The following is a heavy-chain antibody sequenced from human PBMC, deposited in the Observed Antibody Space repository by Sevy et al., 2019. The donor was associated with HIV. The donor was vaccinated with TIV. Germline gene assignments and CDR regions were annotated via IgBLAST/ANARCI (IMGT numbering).Heavy chain of an antibody. D-gene: IGHD2-15*01. V-gene: IGHV3-23*01. Sequence: GGSLRLSCTASGITLSTYAMKWVRQAPGKGLEWVSGISDSGSNKYYADSVKGRFTISRDNTKNTVSLQMNSRRAEDTAVYYCAKDRYCSGGNCPLDYWGQGTLVTVSS. CDR3: AKDRYCSGGNCPLDY. J-gene: IGHJ4*02. CDR2: ISDSGSNK. CDR1: GITLSTYA.